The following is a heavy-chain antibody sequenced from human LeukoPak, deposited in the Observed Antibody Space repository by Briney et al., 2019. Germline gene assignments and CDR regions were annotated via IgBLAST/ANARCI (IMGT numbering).Heavy chain of an antibody. V-gene: IGHV4-30-2*01. Sequence: KTSETLSLTCAVSGGSISSGGYSWSWIRQPPGKGLEWIGYIYHSGSTYYNPSLKSRVTISVDRSKNQFSLKLTSVTAADTAVYYCARGILPDLYSPYYFDYWGQGTLVTVSS. CDR1: GGSISSGGYS. CDR2: IYHSGST. CDR3: ARGILPDLYSPYYFDY. J-gene: IGHJ4*02. D-gene: IGHD2-15*01.